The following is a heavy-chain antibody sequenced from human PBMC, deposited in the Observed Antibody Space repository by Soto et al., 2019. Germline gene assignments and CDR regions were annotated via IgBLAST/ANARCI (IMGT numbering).Heavy chain of an antibody. CDR3: ARVRGYSSIWYVLGQTYEFDY. D-gene: IGHD6-13*01. J-gene: IGHJ4*02. CDR2: ISSSSSYI. CDR1: GFTFSSYS. Sequence: RRLSCAASGFTFSSYSMNWVRQAPGKGLEWVSSISSSSSYIYYADSVKGRFTISRDNAKNSLYLQMNSLRAEDTAVYYCARVRGYSSIWYVLGQTYEFDYWGQGTLVTVPS. V-gene: IGHV3-21*01.